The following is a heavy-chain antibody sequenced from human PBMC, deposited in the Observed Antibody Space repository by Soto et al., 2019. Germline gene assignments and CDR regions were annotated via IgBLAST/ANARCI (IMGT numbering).Heavy chain of an antibody. Sequence: GGSLRLSCAASGFTFSSYSMNWVRQAPGKGLEWVSYISSSSTIYYAGSVKGRFTIFRDNAKNSLYLQMNSLRAEDTAVYYCARDDYGDYWVYWGQGTLVTVAS. CDR2: ISSSSTI. V-gene: IGHV3-48*01. CDR3: ARDDYGDYWVY. J-gene: IGHJ4*02. D-gene: IGHD4-17*01. CDR1: GFTFSSYS.